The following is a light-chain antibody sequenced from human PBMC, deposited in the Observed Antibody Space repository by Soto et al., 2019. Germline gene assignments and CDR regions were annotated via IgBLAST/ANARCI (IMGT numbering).Light chain of an antibody. V-gene: IGKV3-20*01. J-gene: IGKJ2*01. CDR2: GSS. CDR3: HQYGSSPPYT. Sequence: VLTQSPGTLPWSPGERATPSCRASQSVTNNYLAWYKQRPGQAPRLRIFGSSDRATGIPDRFSGSGSGTDFTLTISRLEPEDFAVYYCHQYGSSPPYTFGQGTKLEI. CDR1: QSVTNNY.